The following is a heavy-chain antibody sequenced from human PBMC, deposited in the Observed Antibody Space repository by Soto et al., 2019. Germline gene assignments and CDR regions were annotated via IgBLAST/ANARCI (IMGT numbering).Heavy chain of an antibody. CDR3: ARAPFFEFWSGYYREKYFDY. D-gene: IGHD3-3*01. Sequence: QVQLVQSGSEVKKPGSSVKVSCKASGGTFSSHAISWVRQAPGQGLEWMGCIIPIFGATNYAQKFQGRVTITADESTATAYMELGRLRSEDTAVYYCARAPFFEFWSGYYREKYFDYWGRGSLVSVSS. J-gene: IGHJ4*02. CDR1: GGTFSSHA. V-gene: IGHV1-69*12. CDR2: IIPIFGAT.